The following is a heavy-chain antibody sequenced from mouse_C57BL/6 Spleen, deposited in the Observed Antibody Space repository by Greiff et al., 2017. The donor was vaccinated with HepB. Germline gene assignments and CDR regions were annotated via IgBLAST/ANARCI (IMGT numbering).Heavy chain of an antibody. Sequence: VHLVESGAELVRPGASVKLSCKASGYTFTDYYINWVKQRPGQGLEWIARIYPGSGNTYYNEKFKGKATLTAEKSSSTAYMQLSSLTSEDSAGYFCARGEDYYGSRGYFDVWGTGTTVTVSS. CDR3: ARGEDYYGSRGYFDV. CDR1: GYTFTDYY. J-gene: IGHJ1*03. D-gene: IGHD1-1*01. V-gene: IGHV1-76*01. CDR2: IYPGSGNT.